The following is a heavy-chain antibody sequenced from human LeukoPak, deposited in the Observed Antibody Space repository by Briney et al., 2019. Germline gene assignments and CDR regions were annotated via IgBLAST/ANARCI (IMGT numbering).Heavy chain of an antibody. J-gene: IGHJ4*02. V-gene: IGHV4-59*01. CDR1: GGSISSYY. CDR2: IYYSGST. Sequence: PSETLSLTCTVSGGSISSYYWSWIRQPPGKGLEWIGYIYYSGSTNYNPSLKSRVTISVDTSKNQFSLKLSSVTAADTAVYYCARGSPFLGYYYDSSGYSYYFDYWGQGTLVTVSS. CDR3: ARGSPFLGYYYDSSGYSYYFDY. D-gene: IGHD3-22*01.